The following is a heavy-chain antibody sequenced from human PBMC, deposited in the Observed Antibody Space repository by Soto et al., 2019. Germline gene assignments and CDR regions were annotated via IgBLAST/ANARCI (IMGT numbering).Heavy chain of an antibody. CDR1: GGSISNSY. D-gene: IGHD3-10*01. Sequence: QVELQESGPGLVKPSETLSLTCTVSGGSISNSYWSWVRQTPGKGLEWIGYVYVSGSTNYNPSLRGRVSMSGDTSKNQFSLRLTSVAAADTGVYFCARSGPILTVAGGAKVTTWFDAWGQGTLVTVSS. V-gene: IGHV4-59*01. J-gene: IGHJ5*02. CDR2: VYVSGST. CDR3: ARSGPILTVAGGAKVTTWFDA.